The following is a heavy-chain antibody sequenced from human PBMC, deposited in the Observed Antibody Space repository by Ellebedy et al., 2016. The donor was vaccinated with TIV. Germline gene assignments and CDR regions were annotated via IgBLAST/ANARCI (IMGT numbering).Heavy chain of an antibody. V-gene: IGHV1-46*01. D-gene: IGHD3-22*01. J-gene: IGHJ5*02. Sequence: AASVKVSCKASGYTFTSYYMHWVRQAPGQGLEWMGRINLSDGSTSDAQKFQGRVTRTRDTSTSTVYMELGSLRSEDTSVYSCARGSVYDSSGYYNGGRSDPWGQGILVTVFS. CDR3: ARGSVYDSSGYYNGGRSDP. CDR1: GYTFTSYY. CDR2: INLSDGST.